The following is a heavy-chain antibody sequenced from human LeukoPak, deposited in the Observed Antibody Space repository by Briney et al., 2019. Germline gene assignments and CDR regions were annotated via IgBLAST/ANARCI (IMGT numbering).Heavy chain of an antibody. V-gene: IGHV4-61*01. D-gene: IGHD3-22*01. Sequence: SETLSLTCAVSGGYVNRGTFFWTWIRKPPGKGLEWIGYISNSGSTNYHPSLKSRVTISSDTSKTQFTLKLTSVTAADTAVYYCARSPSGYRFDSWGQGTLVTISS. CDR2: ISNSGST. J-gene: IGHJ4*02. CDR3: ARSPSGYRFDS. CDR1: GGYVNRGTFF.